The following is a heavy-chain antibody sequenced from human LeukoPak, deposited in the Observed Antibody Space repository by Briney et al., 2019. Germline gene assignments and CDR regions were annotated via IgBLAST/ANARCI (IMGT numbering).Heavy chain of an antibody. D-gene: IGHD3-22*01. CDR3: ARADRSYDSSGYPDY. Sequence: SETLSLTCTVSGGSITSDFYYWSWIRQHPAKGLEWIGHIYHSGSTYYNPSLKSRVTISMDTSKNQFSLKLTSVTAADTAVYYCARADRSYDSSGYPDYWGQGTLVTVSS. CDR1: GGSITSDFYY. CDR2: IYHSGST. V-gene: IGHV4-31*03. J-gene: IGHJ4*02.